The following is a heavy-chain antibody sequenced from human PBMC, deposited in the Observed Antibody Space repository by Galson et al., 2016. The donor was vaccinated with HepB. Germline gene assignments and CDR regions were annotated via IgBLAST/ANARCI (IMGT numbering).Heavy chain of an antibody. D-gene: IGHD6-19*01. CDR2: INQDGSEK. Sequence: LAWVANINQDGSEKSYVDSVKGRFTISRDNAQNSLFLQMNSLRAEDTAVYYCARGRSILERGWYWFDPWGQGTLVTVSS. CDR3: ARGRSILERGWYWFDP. V-gene: IGHV3-7*04. J-gene: IGHJ5*02.